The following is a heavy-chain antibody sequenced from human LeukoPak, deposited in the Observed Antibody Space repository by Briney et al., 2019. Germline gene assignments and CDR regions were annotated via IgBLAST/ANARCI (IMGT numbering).Heavy chain of an antibody. CDR3: AGATVVPAAIPFDY. Sequence: PSQTLSLTCTVSGGSLTGYYWSWIRQPPGKGLEWIGYIYYSGSTNYNPSLKSRVTISVDTSKNQFSLKLSSVTAADTAVYYCAGATVVPAAIPFDYWGQGTLVTVSS. CDR2: IYYSGST. J-gene: IGHJ4*02. D-gene: IGHD2-2*01. V-gene: IGHV4-59*01. CDR1: GGSLTGYY.